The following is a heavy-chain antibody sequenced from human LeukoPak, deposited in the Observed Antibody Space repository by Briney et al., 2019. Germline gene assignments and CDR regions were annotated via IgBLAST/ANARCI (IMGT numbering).Heavy chain of an antibody. J-gene: IGHJ4*02. Sequence: SETLSLTCTVSGYSISSGYYWGWIRQPPGKGLEWIGNIHHSGSTYYKPSLRSRVIISVDTSKNQFSLRLSSVTAADTAVYYCARALYHTFDYWGQGTLVTVSS. CDR1: GYSISSGYY. CDR3: ARALYHTFDY. D-gene: IGHD2-2*01. V-gene: IGHV4-38-2*02. CDR2: IHHSGST.